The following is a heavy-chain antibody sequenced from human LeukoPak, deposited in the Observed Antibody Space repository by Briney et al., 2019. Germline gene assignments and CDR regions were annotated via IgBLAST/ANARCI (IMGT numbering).Heavy chain of an antibody. D-gene: IGHD6-19*01. CDR2: IYSGDST. Sequence: GGSLRLSCAASGFTVSTNCMSWVRQAPGKGLEWVSVIYSGDSTYYADSVKGRFTISRDISKNTLYLQMNSLRAEDTAVYYCAVVDSSVWYCHDYWGQGTLVTVSS. CDR3: AVVDSSVWYCHDY. CDR1: GFTVSTNC. J-gene: IGHJ4*02. V-gene: IGHV3-66*01.